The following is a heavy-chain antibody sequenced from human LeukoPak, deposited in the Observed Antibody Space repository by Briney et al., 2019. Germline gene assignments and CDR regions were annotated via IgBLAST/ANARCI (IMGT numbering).Heavy chain of an antibody. CDR2: ISYDGSNK. CDR3: AKESHIAAAGSDFDY. Sequence: GGSLRLSCAASGFTLSSFSMHWVRQAPGKGLEWVAVISYDGSNKYYADSVKGRFTISRDNSKNTLYLQMNSLRAEDTAVYYCAKESHIAAAGSDFDYWGQGTLVTVSS. J-gene: IGHJ4*02. D-gene: IGHD6-13*01. CDR1: GFTLSSFS. V-gene: IGHV3-30*18.